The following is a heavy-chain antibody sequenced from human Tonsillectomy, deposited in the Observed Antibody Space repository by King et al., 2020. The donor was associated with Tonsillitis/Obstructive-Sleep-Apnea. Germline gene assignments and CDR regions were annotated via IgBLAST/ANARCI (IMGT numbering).Heavy chain of an antibody. CDR1: GYSFTSYW. CDR3: ARRYFDGHYYYYMDV. Sequence: VQLVESGAEVKKPGESLRISCKGSGYSFTSYWIDWVRQMPGKGLEWMGTIDPSDSYTNNSPSFQGHVTISADKSITTAYLHWSSLKASDTAMYYCARRYFDGHYYYYMDVWGKGTTVTVSS. D-gene: IGHD3-9*01. V-gene: IGHV5-10-1*01. CDR2: IDPSDSYT. J-gene: IGHJ6*03.